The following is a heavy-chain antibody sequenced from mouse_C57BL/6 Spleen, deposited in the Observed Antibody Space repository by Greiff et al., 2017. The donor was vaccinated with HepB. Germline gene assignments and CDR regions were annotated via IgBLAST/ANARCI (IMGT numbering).Heavy chain of an antibody. J-gene: IGHJ4*01. D-gene: IGHD2-4*01. Sequence: QVTLKESGPGILQSSQTLSLTCSFSGFSLSTSGMGVSWIRQPSGKGLEWLAHIYWDDDKRYNPSLKSRLTISKDTSRNQVFLKITSVDTADTATYYCARRGTYDYDGYYAMDYWGQGTSVTVSS. CDR2: IYWDDDK. V-gene: IGHV8-12*01. CDR1: GFSLSTSGMG. CDR3: ARRGTYDYDGYYAMDY.